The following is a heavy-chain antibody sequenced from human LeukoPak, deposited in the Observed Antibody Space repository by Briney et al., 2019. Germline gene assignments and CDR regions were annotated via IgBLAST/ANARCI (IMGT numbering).Heavy chain of an antibody. Sequence: ASVKVSCKASGYNFATYAIHWVRQAPGQSLEWMGWINAANGNTKYSQNFQGRVSITRDTSASTAYMELSSLRSEDTAVYYCAKNNATVRYFQHWGQGTLVTVSS. J-gene: IGHJ1*01. CDR3: AKNNATVRYFQH. V-gene: IGHV1-3*01. D-gene: IGHD4-17*01. CDR2: INAANGNT. CDR1: GYNFATYA.